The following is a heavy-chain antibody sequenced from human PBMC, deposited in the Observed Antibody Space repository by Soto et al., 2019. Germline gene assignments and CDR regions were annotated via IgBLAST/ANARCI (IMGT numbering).Heavy chain of an antibody. D-gene: IGHD3-22*01. CDR3: ARGPPNYYDGSGYYLRARRYYYYGMDV. CDR2: INHSGST. V-gene: IGHV4-34*01. CDR1: GGSFSGYS. J-gene: IGHJ6*02. Sequence: QVQLQQRGAGLLKPSETLSLTCAVYGGSFSGYSWSWIRQPPGKGLEWIGEINHSGSTNYNPSLTSRVTISVDTSKNQLSLKLSSVTAADTAEYYCARGPPNYYDGSGYYLRARRYYYYGMDVWGQGTTVTVSS.